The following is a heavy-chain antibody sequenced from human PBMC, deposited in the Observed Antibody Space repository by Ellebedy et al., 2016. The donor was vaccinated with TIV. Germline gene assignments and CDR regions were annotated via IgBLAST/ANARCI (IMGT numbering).Heavy chain of an antibody. V-gene: IGHV1-18*01. CDR3: ARDPVVPAAKDAFDI. CDR2: ISAYNGNT. Sequence: ASVKVSCXASGYTFTSYGISWVRQAPGQGLEWMGWISAYNGNTNYAQKLQGRVTMTTDTSTSTAYMELRSLRSDDTAVYYCARDPVVPAAKDAFDIWGQGTMVTVSS. CDR1: GYTFTSYG. D-gene: IGHD2-2*01. J-gene: IGHJ3*02.